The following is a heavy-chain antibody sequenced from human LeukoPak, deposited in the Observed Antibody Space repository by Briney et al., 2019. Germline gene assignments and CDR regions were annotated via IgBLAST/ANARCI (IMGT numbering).Heavy chain of an antibody. CDR2: IYYSGST. J-gene: IGHJ6*03. Sequence: SETLSLTCTVSGGSISSYFWSWVRQPPGEGLEWIGYIYYSGSTNYNPSLKSRVIISVDTSKNQFSLKLSSVTAADTAVYYCARDVIKEYYDFWSGYYTAYYYYMDVWGKGTTVTVSS. V-gene: IGHV4-59*12. CDR1: GGSISSYF. D-gene: IGHD3-3*01. CDR3: ARDVIKEYYDFWSGYYTAYYYYMDV.